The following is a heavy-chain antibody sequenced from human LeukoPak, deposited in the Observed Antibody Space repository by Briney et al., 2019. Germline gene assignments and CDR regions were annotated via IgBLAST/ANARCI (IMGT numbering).Heavy chain of an antibody. Sequence: GASVKVSCKDSGGTFSSYAISWVRQAPGQGLEWMGGIIPIFGTANYAQKFQGRVTITEDKSTSTAYMELSSLRSEDTAVYYCASPLAVGYCSGGSCYGNWGQGTLVTVSS. J-gene: IGHJ4*02. CDR2: IIPIFGTA. D-gene: IGHD2-15*01. V-gene: IGHV1-69*06. CDR1: GGTFSSYA. CDR3: ASPLAVGYCSGGSCYGN.